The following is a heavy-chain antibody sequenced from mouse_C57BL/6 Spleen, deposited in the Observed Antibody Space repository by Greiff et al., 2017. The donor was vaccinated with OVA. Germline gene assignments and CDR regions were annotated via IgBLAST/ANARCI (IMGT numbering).Heavy chain of an antibody. CDR3: AMSAYSNYESWFAY. V-gene: IGHV5-17*01. CDR2: ISSGSSTI. Sequence: EVKVVESGGGLVKPGGSLKLSCAASGFTFSDYGMHWVRQAPEKGLEWVAYISSGSSTIYYADTVKGRMTISKDNSKNTLFLQMTRLRSEDTAMYYCAMSAYSNYESWFAYWGQGTLVTVSA. CDR1: GFTFSDYG. J-gene: IGHJ3*01. D-gene: IGHD2-5*01.